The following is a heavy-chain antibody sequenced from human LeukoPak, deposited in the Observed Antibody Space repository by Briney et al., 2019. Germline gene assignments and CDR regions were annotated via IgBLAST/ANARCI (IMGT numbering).Heavy chain of an antibody. CDR1: GFTFSDFW. CDR2: IRSDGSST. CDR3: ARDSSGWGFDY. V-gene: IGHV3-74*01. J-gene: IGHJ4*02. D-gene: IGHD6-25*01. Sequence: PGGSLRLSCAASGFTFSDFWMHWVRQAPGKGLVWVSGIRSDGSSTIYADSVKGRFTISRDNARNTLYLQVNSLRAEDTAVYYCARDSSGWGFDYWGQGSLVTVSS.